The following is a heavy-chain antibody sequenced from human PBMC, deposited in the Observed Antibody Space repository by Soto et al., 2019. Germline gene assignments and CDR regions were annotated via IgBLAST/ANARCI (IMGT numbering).Heavy chain of an antibody. CDR2: IHHSGST. J-gene: IGHJ4*02. CDR1: GVSISSDNW. V-gene: IGHV4-4*02. D-gene: IGHD6-13*01. CDR3: ARDQGSHPGD. Sequence: QVQLQESGPGLVRPSGTVSLTCAVSGVSISSDNWWSWVRQPPGKALEWIGEIHHSGSTNYNPSLKSRVTMSVVPSKDLFSLTLNSVTAADTAFYYSARDQGSHPGDWGQGTLVSVSS.